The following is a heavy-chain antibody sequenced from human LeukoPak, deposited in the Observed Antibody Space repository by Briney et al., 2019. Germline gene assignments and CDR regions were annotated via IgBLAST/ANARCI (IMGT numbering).Heavy chain of an antibody. Sequence: PGGSLRLSCAASGFTFSSYAMHWVRQAPSKGLEWVAVISYDGSNKYYADSVKGRFTISRDNSKNTLYLQMNSLRAEDTAVYYCARRGGVRGVYYFDYWGQGTLVTVSS. CDR1: GFTFSSYA. CDR2: ISYDGSNK. V-gene: IGHV3-30-3*01. J-gene: IGHJ4*02. CDR3: ARRGGVRGVYYFDY. D-gene: IGHD3-10*01.